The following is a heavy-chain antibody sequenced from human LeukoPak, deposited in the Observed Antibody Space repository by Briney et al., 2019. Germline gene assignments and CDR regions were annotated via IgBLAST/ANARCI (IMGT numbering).Heavy chain of an antibody. CDR3: ARARVYYDSSGYYQTDAFDI. CDR2: IIPIFGTA. J-gene: IGHJ3*02. CDR1: GGTFSSYA. V-gene: IGHV1-69*13. D-gene: IGHD3-22*01. Sequence: SVKVSCKASGGTFSSYAISWVRQAPGQGLEWMGGIIPIFGTANYAQKFQGRVTITADESTSTAYMELSSLRSEDTAVYYCARARVYYDSSGYYQTDAFDIWGQGTMVTVSS.